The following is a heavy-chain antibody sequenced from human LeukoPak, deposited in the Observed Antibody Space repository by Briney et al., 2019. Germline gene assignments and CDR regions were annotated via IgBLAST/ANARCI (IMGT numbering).Heavy chain of an antibody. CDR1: GFMFSTYG. V-gene: IGHV3-30*18. D-gene: IGHD6-19*01. Sequence: TGGSLRLSCAASGFMFSTYGMHWVRQAPGKGLECVAVISYDGENKYYGDSVRGRFTISRDNSKNTLYLQMNSLRREDTAIYYCAKDGLAGRFDSSAPGIYDGLDVWGQGTTVTVSS. J-gene: IGHJ6*02. CDR2: ISYDGENK. CDR3: AKDGLAGRFDSSAPGIYDGLDV.